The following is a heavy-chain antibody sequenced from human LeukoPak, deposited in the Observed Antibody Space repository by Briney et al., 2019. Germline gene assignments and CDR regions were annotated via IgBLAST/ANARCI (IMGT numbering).Heavy chain of an antibody. Sequence: PSETLSLTCTVSGGSISSYYWSWIRQPPGKGLEWIGYIYYSGSTNYNPSLKSRVTISVDTSKNQFSLKLSSVTAADTAVYYCARDSGYCSGGSCYYYFDCWGQGTLVTVSS. D-gene: IGHD2-15*01. CDR1: GGSISSYY. CDR2: IYYSGST. CDR3: ARDSGYCSGGSCYYYFDC. J-gene: IGHJ4*02. V-gene: IGHV4-59*01.